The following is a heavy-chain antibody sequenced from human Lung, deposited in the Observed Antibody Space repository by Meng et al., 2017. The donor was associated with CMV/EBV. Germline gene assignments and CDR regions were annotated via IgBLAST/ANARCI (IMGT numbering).Heavy chain of an antibody. Sequence: GGSLRLXCAASGFTVSSNYMSWVRQAPGKGLEWVSVIYSGGSTYYADSVKGRFIISRDNSKNTLYLQMNSLGAEDTAVYYCARDRGYSYGSLGMDVWGQGNXVTV. J-gene: IGHJ6*02. CDR3: ARDRGYSYGSLGMDV. CDR1: GFTVSSNY. V-gene: IGHV3-53*01. CDR2: IYSGGST. D-gene: IGHD5-18*01.